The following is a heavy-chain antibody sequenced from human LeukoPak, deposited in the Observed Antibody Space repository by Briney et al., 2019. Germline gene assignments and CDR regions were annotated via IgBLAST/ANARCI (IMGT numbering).Heavy chain of an antibody. V-gene: IGHV3-21*01. Sequence: GGSLRLSCAASGFTFSSYSMNWVRQAPGKGLEWVSSISSISSYIYYADSVKGRFTISRDNAKNSLYLQMNSLRAEDTAVYYCARDPTSRYCSGGSCYTHYGMDVWGQGTTVTVSS. CDR1: GFTFSSYS. J-gene: IGHJ6*02. D-gene: IGHD2-15*01. CDR3: ARDPTSRYCSGGSCYTHYGMDV. CDR2: ISSISSYI.